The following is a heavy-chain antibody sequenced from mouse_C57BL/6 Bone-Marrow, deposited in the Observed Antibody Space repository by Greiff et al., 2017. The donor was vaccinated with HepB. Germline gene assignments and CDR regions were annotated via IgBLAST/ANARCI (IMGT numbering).Heavy chain of an antibody. J-gene: IGHJ1*03. Sequence: QVQLQQPGAELVKPGASVKLSCKASGYTFTSYWMQWVKQRPGQGLEWIGEIDPSDSYTNYNQKFKGKATLTVDKSSSTADMQLSSLTSEDSAVYYCARDYYGSSGDWYFDVWGTGTTVTVSS. CDR2: IDPSDSYT. D-gene: IGHD1-1*01. CDR1: GYTFTSYW. V-gene: IGHV1-50*01. CDR3: ARDYYGSSGDWYFDV.